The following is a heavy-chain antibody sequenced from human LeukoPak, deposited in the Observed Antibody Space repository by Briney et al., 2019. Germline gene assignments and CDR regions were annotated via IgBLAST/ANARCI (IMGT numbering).Heavy chain of an antibody. V-gene: IGHV3-33*01. CDR3: ARDSEANLED. J-gene: IGHJ4*02. Sequence: GGSLRLSCAASGFTFSSYGMHWVRQAPGKGLEWAAVIWYDGSNKYYADSVKGRFTISRDNSKNTLYLQMNSLRAEDTAVYYCARDSEANLEDWGQGTLVTVSS. CDR1: GFTFSSYG. CDR2: IWYDGSNK. D-gene: IGHD3-3*01.